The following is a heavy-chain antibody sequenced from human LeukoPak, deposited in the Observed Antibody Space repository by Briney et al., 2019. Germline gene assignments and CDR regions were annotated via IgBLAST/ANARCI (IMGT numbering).Heavy chain of an antibody. CDR2: VYYTGST. J-gene: IGHJ4*02. V-gene: IGHV4-39*07. D-gene: IGHD3-9*01. Sequence: PSETLSLTCTVSGDSISSSSYYWDWIRQPPGKGLEWIGSVYYTGSTDYNSSLKSRVTISVDTSKNQFSLKLSSVTAADTAVYYCARDHYDILTGYYAHFDYWSQGTLVTVSS. CDR1: GDSISSSSYY. CDR3: ARDHYDILTGYYAHFDY.